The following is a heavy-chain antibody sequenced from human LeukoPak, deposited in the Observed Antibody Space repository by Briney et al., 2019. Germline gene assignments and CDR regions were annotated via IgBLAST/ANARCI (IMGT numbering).Heavy chain of an antibody. CDR3: VREWANQRQRRDD. J-gene: IGHJ4*02. CDR2: IYAGGTT. CDR1: GFSVSSNF. Sequence: PGGSLRLSCAASGFSVSSNFMSWVRQAPGRGLEWVSVIYAGGTTHHIDSVKGRFTISRDNSNNTVFLQMNSLRGDDTAVYYCVREWANQRQRRDDWGQGTPVTVSS. D-gene: IGHD1-14*01. V-gene: IGHV3-53*01.